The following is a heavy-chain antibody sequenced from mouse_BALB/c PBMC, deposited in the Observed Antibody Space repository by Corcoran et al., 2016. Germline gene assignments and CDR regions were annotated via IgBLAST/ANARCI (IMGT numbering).Heavy chain of an antibody. Sequence: EVPLPQSGPELVKPGASVTMSCKSSGYTFTHYYMDWVKQSHGASFEWIGRVNPYNGGTSYNQKFKGKATLTVDKSSSTAYMELNSLTSEDSAVYYCAREEPPYWGQGTTLTVSS. CDR1: GYTFTHYY. J-gene: IGHJ2*01. CDR2: VNPYNGGT. CDR3: AREEPPY. V-gene: IGHV1-19*01.